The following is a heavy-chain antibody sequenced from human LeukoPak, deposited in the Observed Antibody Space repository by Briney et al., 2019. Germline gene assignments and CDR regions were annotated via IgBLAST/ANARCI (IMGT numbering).Heavy chain of an antibody. CDR2: IYYSGST. Sequence: SETLSLTCTVSGGSISSYYRSWIRQPPGKGLEWIGYIYYSGSTNYNPSLKSRVTISVDTSKNQFSLKLSSVTAADTAVYYCARMPKYCSGGSCLGFDYWGLGTLVTVSS. V-gene: IGHV4-59*01. D-gene: IGHD2-15*01. CDR1: GGSISSYY. J-gene: IGHJ4*02. CDR3: ARMPKYCSGGSCLGFDY.